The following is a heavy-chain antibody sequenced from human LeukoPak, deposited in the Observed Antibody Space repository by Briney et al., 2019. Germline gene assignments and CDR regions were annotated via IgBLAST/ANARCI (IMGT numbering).Heavy chain of an antibody. Sequence: NPGRSLRLSCAASGFTFSSYGMHWVRQAPGKGLEWVAVIWYDGSNKYYADSVKGRFTISRDNSKNTLYLQMNSLRAEDTAVYYCAKDAGYSSGPFDYWGQGTLVTVSS. J-gene: IGHJ4*02. CDR2: IWYDGSNK. D-gene: IGHD6-19*01. V-gene: IGHV3-33*06. CDR1: GFTFSSYG. CDR3: AKDAGYSSGPFDY.